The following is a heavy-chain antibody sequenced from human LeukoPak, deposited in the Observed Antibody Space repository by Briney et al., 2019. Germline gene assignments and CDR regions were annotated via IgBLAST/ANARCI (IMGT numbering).Heavy chain of an antibody. CDR2: IKTKIDGGTT. V-gene: IGHV3-15*01. Sequence: GGSLRLSCAASGFTFRNAWMSWVRQPPGKGLEWVGRIKTKIDGGTTDYAAPVKGRFTISRDDSKNTLYLQMNSLKTEDTAVYYCTTQPWQVDYWGQGTLVTVSS. J-gene: IGHJ4*02. CDR1: GFTFRNAW. CDR3: TTQPWQVDY. D-gene: IGHD6-19*01.